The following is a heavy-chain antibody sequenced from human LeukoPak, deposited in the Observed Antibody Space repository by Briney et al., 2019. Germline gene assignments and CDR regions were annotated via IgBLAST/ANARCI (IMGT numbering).Heavy chain of an antibody. CDR2: IYWNDDK. D-gene: IGHD6-19*01. CDR1: GFSLSTSGVG. CDR3: AHRARYSSGWYYFDY. V-gene: IGHV2-5*01. J-gene: IGHJ4*02. Sequence: SGPTLVNPTPTLTLTCTFSGFSLSTSGVGVGWIRQPPGKALEWLVFIYWNDDKRYSPSLKSRLTITKDASKNQVVLTMTNMDPVDTATYYCAHRARYSSGWYYFDYWGQGTLVTVSS.